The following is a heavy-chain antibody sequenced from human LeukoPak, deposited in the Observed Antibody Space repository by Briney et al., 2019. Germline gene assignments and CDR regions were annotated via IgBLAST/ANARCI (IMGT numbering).Heavy chain of an antibody. CDR3: AKDVVLWYTEGGGILDY. J-gene: IGHJ4*02. CDR1: GFTFDDYA. Sequence: GGSLRLSCAASGFTFDDYATHWVRQVPGKGLEWVSLVSGDGDSTFYSDSLKGRFTISRDNTKNSLYLQMSSLRTEDTAFYYCAKDVVLWYTEGGGILDYWGLGTLVTVSS. D-gene: IGHD2-21*01. V-gene: IGHV3-43*02. CDR2: VSGDGDST.